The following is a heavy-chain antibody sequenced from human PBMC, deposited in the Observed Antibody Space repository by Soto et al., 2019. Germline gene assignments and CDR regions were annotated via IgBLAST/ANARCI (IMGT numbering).Heavy chain of an antibody. CDR2: ISSSGSTI. J-gene: IGHJ4*02. CDR1: GFTFSDYY. D-gene: IGHD6-6*01. Sequence: QVQLVESGGGLVKPGGSLRLSCAASGFTFSDYYMSWIRQAPGKGLEWVSYISSSGSTIYYADSVKGRFTISRDNAKNSLYLQMNSLRAEDTAVYYCVVRSSLEYSSSGGTFDYWGQGTLVTVSS. CDR3: VVRSSLEYSSSGGTFDY. V-gene: IGHV3-11*01.